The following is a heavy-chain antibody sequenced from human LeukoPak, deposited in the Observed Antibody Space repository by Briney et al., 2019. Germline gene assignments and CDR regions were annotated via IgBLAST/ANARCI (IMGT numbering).Heavy chain of an antibody. CDR2: INHSGST. J-gene: IGHJ4*02. CDR1: GGSFSGYY. Sequence: PSETLSLTCAVYGGSFSGYYWSWIRQPPGKGLEWIGEINHSGSTNYNPSLKSRVTISVDTSKNQFSLKLSSVTAADTALYYCARGSTGYYFDYWGQGTLVTVSS. V-gene: IGHV4-34*01. CDR3: ARGSTGYYFDY. D-gene: IGHD3-10*01.